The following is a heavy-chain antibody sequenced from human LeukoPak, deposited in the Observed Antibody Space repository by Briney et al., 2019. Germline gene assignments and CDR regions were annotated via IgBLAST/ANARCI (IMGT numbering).Heavy chain of an antibody. CDR3: AREARYYYDDPRRHAFDI. D-gene: IGHD3-22*01. CDR2: IYYSGST. V-gene: IGHV4-59*01. CDR1: GGSISSYY. J-gene: IGHJ3*02. Sequence: KSSETLSLTCTVSGGSISSYYWSWIRQPPGKGLEWIGYIYYSGSTNYNPSLKSRVTISVDTSKNQFSLKLSSVTAADTAVYYCAREARYYYDDPRRHAFDIWGQGTMVTVSS.